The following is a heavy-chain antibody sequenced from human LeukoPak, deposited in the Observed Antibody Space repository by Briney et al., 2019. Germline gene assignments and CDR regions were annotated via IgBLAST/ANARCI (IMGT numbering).Heavy chain of an antibody. Sequence: PSETLSLTCAVYGGSFSGYYRSWIRQPPGKGLEWIGEINHSGSTNYNPSLKSRVTISVDTSKNQFSLKLSSVTAADTAVYYCARGMPYYFDYWGQGTLVTVSS. V-gene: IGHV4-34*01. J-gene: IGHJ4*02. CDR3: ARGMPYYFDY. CDR2: INHSGST. D-gene: IGHD2-2*01. CDR1: GGSFSGYY.